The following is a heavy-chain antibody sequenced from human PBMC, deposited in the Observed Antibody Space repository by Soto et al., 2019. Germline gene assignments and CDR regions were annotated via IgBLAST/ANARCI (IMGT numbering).Heavy chain of an antibody. CDR1: GFTFSSYW. CDR3: ARDRERVAAAGLNWFDP. CDR2: INSDGSST. V-gene: IGHV3-74*01. J-gene: IGHJ5*02. D-gene: IGHD6-13*01. Sequence: EVQLVESGGGLVQPGGSLRLSCAASGFTFSSYWMHWVRQAPGKGLVWVSRINSDGSSTSYADSVKGRFTISRDNAKNTLYLQMNSLRAEDTAVYYCARDRERVAAAGLNWFDPWGQGTLVTVSS.